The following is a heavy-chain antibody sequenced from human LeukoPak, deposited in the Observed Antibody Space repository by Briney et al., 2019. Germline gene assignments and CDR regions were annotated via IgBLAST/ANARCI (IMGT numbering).Heavy chain of an antibody. V-gene: IGHV3-21*01. D-gene: IGHD5-12*01. J-gene: IGHJ4*02. CDR1: GFTFNTYA. CDR2: ISSSSSYM. Sequence: GGSLRLSCAASGFTFNTYAMNWVRQAPGKGLEWVSSISSSSSYMYYADSVRGRFTISRDNAKRSLYLQMNSLRAEDTAVYYCARASGGVSGYDLYYFDYWGQGILVTVSS. CDR3: ARASGGVSGYDLYYFDY.